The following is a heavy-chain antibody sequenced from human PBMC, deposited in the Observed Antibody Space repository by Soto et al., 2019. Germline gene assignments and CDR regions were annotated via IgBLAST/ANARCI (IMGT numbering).Heavy chain of an antibody. CDR1: GFTFSSYA. V-gene: IGHV3-30*18. Sequence: QVQGVESGGGVVQPGRSLRLSCAASGFTFSSYAMHWVRQAPGKGLEWVAGISYDGSTIYYVDSVKGRFTVSRDNSKNTLYLHMNSLRSEDTAVYSCAKGPWHLAHGHYFDYWGQGTLVTVSS. CDR3: AKGPWHLAHGHYFDY. CDR2: ISYDGSTI. D-gene: IGHD5-12*01. J-gene: IGHJ4*02.